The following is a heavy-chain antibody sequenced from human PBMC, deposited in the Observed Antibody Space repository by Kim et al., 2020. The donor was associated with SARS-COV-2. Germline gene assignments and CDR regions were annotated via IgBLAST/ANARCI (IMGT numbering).Heavy chain of an antibody. CDR2: IKKDGSEK. CDR1: GFTFSGHW. V-gene: IGHV3-7*01. Sequence: GGSLRLSCAASGFTFSGHWMSWVRQAPGKGLEWVANIKKDGSEKNYVDFVKGRFTISRDNAKNSMSLQMNSLRAEDTAVYYCARDVVVGASVWFDPWGQGTLVTVSS. D-gene: IGHD2-21*01. CDR3: ARDVVVGASVWFDP. J-gene: IGHJ5*02.